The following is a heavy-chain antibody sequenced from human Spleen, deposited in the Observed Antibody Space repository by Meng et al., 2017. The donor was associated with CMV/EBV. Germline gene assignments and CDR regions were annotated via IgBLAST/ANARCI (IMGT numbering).Heavy chain of an antibody. V-gene: IGHV1-18*01. D-gene: IGHD3-10*01. J-gene: IGHJ4*02. Sequence: SGYTVTRYGISWVRKAPGQGLEWMGWISAYNGNTNYAQKLKGRVTMTTDTSTSTAYMELRSLRSDDTAVYYCARERGRFGVSRVDYWGQGTLVTVSS. CDR2: ISAYNGNT. CDR3: ARERGRFGVSRVDY. CDR1: GYTVTRYG.